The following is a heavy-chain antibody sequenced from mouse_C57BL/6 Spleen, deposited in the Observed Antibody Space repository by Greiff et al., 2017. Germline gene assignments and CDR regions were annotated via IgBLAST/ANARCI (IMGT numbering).Heavy chain of an antibody. CDR3: ARGYDYDGAFYAMDY. CDR2: IYPGSGNT. V-gene: IGHV1-76*01. D-gene: IGHD2-4*01. CDR1: GYTFTDYY. Sequence: VQLQQSGAELVRPGASVKLSCKASGYTFTDYYINWVKQRPGQGLEWIARIYPGSGNTYYNEKFKGKATLTAEKSSSTAYMQLSSLTSEDSAVYFCARGYDYDGAFYAMDYWGQGTSVTVSS. J-gene: IGHJ4*01.